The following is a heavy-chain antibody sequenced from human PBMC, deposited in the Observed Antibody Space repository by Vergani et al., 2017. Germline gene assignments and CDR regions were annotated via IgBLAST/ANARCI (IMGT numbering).Heavy chain of an antibody. CDR2: INHSGST. V-gene: IGHV4-34*01. D-gene: IGHD5-18*01. J-gene: IGHJ6*02. Sequence: VQLQQWGAGLLKPSETLSLTCAVYGGSFSGYYWSWIRQPPGKGLEWIGEINHSGSTNYNPSLKSRVTISVDTSKNQFSLKLSSVTAADTAVYYCARGRDTDYYYYGMDVWGQGTTVTVSS. CDR1: GGSFSGYY. CDR3: ARGRDTDYYYYGMDV.